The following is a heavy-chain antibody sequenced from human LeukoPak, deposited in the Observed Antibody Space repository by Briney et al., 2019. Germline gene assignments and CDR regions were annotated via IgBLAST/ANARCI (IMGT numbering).Heavy chain of an antibody. V-gene: IGHV3-23*01. Sequence: GGSLRLSCAESAFTLTSYGIYCVRQAPGKGLEWVSTISGSGGNTYYADSVKGRFTISRDNSNNTLYLQMNSLRAEDTAVYYCAKRRSRSGYLGYYMYCGRRALVTVSS. D-gene: IGHD3-3*01. J-gene: IGHJ4*02. CDR2: ISGSGGNT. CDR3: AKRRSRSGYLGYYMY. CDR1: AFTLTSYG.